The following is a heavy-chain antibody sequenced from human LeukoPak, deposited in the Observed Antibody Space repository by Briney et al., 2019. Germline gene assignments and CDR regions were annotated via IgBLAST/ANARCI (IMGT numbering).Heavy chain of an antibody. V-gene: IGHV1-46*03. CDR1: GYTFTSYY. D-gene: IGHD5-18*01. CDR2: INPSGGST. J-gene: IGHJ2*01. CDR3: AKGVRVASYGIRWYWYFDL. Sequence: ASVKVSCKASGYTFTSYYMHWVRQAPGQGLEWMGIINPSGGSTSYAQKFQGRVTMTRDTSTSTVYMELSSLRSEDTAVYYCAKGVRVASYGIRWYWYFDLWGRGTLVTASS.